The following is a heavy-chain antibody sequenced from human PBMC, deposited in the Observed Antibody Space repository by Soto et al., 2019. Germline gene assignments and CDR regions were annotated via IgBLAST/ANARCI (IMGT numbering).Heavy chain of an antibody. D-gene: IGHD6-13*01. CDR3: ARADGIAAAGQYYYYGMDV. CDR2: IGTAGDT. V-gene: IGHV3-13*01. Sequence: GGSLRLSCAASGFTFSSYDMHWVRQATGKGLEWVSAIGTAGDTYYPGSVKGRFTISRENAKNSLYLQMNSLRAEDTAVYYCARADGIAAAGQYYYYGMDVWGQGTTVTVSS. CDR1: GFTFSSYD. J-gene: IGHJ6*02.